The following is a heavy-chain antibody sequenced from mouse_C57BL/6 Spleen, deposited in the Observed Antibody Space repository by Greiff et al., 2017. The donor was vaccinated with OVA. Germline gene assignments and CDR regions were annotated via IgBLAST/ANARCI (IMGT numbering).Heavy chain of an antibody. V-gene: IGHV1-80*01. CDR2: IYPGDGDT. D-gene: IGHD2-5*01. CDR3: ARPFPYYSNYDAMDY. CDR1: GYAFSSYW. J-gene: IGHJ4*01. Sequence: QVQLQQSGAELVKPGASVKISCKASGYAFSSYWMNWVKQRPGKGLEWIGQIYPGDGDTNYNGKFKGKATLTADKSSSTAYMQLSSLTSEDSAVYFCARPFPYYSNYDAMDYWGQGTSVTVSS.